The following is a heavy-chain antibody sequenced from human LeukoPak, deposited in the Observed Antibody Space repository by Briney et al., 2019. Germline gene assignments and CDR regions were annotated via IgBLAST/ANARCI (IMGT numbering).Heavy chain of an antibody. Sequence: GGSLRLSCAASGFNFDNHDFYWVRQAPGKGLAGVAYISQTAKTPYFGDSVKGRFTLSRDNAKKSVLLQLNRLKGGDTAVLHCATLLSLSYVGFFGLWGLGSLVTVSS. V-gene: IGHV3-48*03. D-gene: IGHD1-26*01. CDR2: ISQTAKTP. J-gene: IGHJ5*02. CDR1: GFNFDNHD. CDR3: ATLLSLSYVGFFGL.